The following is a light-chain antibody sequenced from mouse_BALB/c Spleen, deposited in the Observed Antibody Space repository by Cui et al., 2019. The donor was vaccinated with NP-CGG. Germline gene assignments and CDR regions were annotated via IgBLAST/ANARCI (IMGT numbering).Light chain of an antibody. CDR1: TGAVTNNNY. J-gene: IGLJ1*01. Sequence: QAFVTPASAFTTPPGETVTLTCRSSTGAVTNNNYATWVQEKPDHLFTGLIGGTNNRAPGVPARFSGSLIGDKAALTITGAQTEDEAIYFCALWYSNHWVFGGGTKLTVL. CDR2: GTN. V-gene: IGLV1*01. CDR3: ALWYSNHWV.